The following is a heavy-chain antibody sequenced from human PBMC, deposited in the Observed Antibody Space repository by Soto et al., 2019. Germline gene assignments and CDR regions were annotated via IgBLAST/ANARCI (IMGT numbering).Heavy chain of an antibody. CDR3: AKAYFVWSSEQPYYFDY. V-gene: IGHV3-23*01. CDR2: ISGSGGRS. CDR1: EFTFSNYA. D-gene: IGHD3-16*01. J-gene: IGHJ4*02. Sequence: EVQLLDSGGGLVQPGGSLRLSCADSEFTFSNYAMTWVRQGPGKGLEWVSGISGSGGRSYYADSVKGRFTISRDNSKSTLYLQMNSLRAEDTAVYYCAKAYFVWSSEQPYYFDYWGQGTLVTVSS.